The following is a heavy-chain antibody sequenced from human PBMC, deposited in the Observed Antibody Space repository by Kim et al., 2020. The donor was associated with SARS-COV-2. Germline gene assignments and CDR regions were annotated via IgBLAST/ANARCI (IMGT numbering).Heavy chain of an antibody. CDR3: TTSYYYDSGGFAFRKPPY. CDR1: EFPFSSYA. J-gene: IGHJ4*02. Sequence: GGSLRLSCAASEFPFSSYAMSWVRQAPGKGPEWVSAISDSGGSAFYADSVKGRFSISRDNSKNTLYLQMNSLRGEDTAVYYCTTSYYYDSGGFAFRKPPYWGQGTLVTVSS. V-gene: IGHV3-23*01. D-gene: IGHD3-22*01. CDR2: ISDSGGSA.